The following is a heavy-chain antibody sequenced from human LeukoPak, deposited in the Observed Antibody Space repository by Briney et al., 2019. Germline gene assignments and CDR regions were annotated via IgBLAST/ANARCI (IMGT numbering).Heavy chain of an antibody. CDR1: GFTFSSYS. D-gene: IGHD2-15*01. CDR2: ISSSSSYI. CDR3: ARGGPDAFDI. J-gene: IGHJ3*02. V-gene: IGHV3-21*01. Sequence: PGGSLRLSCAASGFTFSSYSMNWVRQAPGKGLEWVSSISSSSSYIYYADSVKGRFTISRANAKNSWYLQMNSLRAEDTAVYYCARGGPDAFDIWGQGTMVTVSS.